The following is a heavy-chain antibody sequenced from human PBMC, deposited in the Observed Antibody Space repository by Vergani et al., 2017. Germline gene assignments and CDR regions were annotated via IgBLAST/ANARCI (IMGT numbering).Heavy chain of an antibody. V-gene: IGHV4-31*03. CDR2: IYYSGST. CDR1: GGSISSGGYY. J-gene: IGHJ4*02. D-gene: IGHD3-16*01. Sequence: QVQLQESGPGLVKPSQTLSLTCTVSGGSISSGGYYWSWIRQHPGKGLEWIGYIYYSGSTYYNPSLKSRVTIAVDTSKNQFTLELSSVTAADAAVYYCASHEGRGLRLGYGDWGQGTLVTVSS. CDR3: ASHEGRGLRLGYGD.